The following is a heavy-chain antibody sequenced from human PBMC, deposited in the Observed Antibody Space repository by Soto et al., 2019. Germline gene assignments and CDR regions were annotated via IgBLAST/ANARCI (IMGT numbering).Heavy chain of an antibody. V-gene: IGHV3-23*01. J-gene: IGHJ3*02. D-gene: IGHD1-26*01. CDR2: ISGSGDST. CDR3: AKVAVGSSPYDAFDI. Sequence: GGSLRLSCAASGFTFSSYAMSWVRQAPGKGLEWVSAISGSGDSTYYTDSVKGRFTISRDNSRNTLLLQMNSLRGEDTAVYYCAKVAVGSSPYDAFDIWGQGTMVTV. CDR1: GFTFSSYA.